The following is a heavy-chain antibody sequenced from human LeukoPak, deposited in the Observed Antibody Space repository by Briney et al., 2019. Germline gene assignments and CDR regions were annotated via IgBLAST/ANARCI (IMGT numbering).Heavy chain of an antibody. Sequence: GGSLRLSCAASGFTFSYYSMTWVRQAPGKGLEWVSAISGGADHTYYADSVRGRFTISRDNSQNFLYLQMNYLRAEDTALYYCAKDAVDASGRTNGFDVWGQGAMVTVSS. J-gene: IGHJ3*01. CDR2: ISGGADHT. D-gene: IGHD3-10*01. CDR3: AKDAVDASGRTNGFDV. V-gene: IGHV3-23*01. CDR1: GFTFSYYS.